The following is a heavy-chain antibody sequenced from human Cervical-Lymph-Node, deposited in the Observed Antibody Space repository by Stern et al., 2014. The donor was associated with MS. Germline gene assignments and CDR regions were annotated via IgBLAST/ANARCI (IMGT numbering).Heavy chain of an antibody. D-gene: IGHD6-19*01. J-gene: IGHJ4*02. CDR2: IYLDDSDT. Sequence: EVHLVESGAEVKKPGESLKISCQVSGYDFTTYWIAWVRQVPGKGLEWIGIIYLDDSDTIYSPSLQGQVTISADKFISTAYLQWGSLKASDTARYYCAKRGSAWSLEFCGQGTLVTVSS. V-gene: IGHV5-51*03. CDR1: GYDFTTYW. CDR3: AKRGSAWSLEF.